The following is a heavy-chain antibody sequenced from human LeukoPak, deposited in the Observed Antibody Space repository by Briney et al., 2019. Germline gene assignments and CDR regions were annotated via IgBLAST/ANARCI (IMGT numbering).Heavy chain of an antibody. V-gene: IGHV3-23*01. Sequence: PGGSLRLSCAASGFTFSSYAMSWVRQAPGKGLEWVSAISGSGGSTYYADSVKGRFTISRDNSKNTRYLQMNSLRAEDTAVYYCANCVLWYSSVEANDYWGQGTLVTVSS. CDR1: GFTFSSYA. J-gene: IGHJ4*02. CDR3: ANCVLWYSSVEANDY. CDR2: ISGSGGST. D-gene: IGHD6-19*01.